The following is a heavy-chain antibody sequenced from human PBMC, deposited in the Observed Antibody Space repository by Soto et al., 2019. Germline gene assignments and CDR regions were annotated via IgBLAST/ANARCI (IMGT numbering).Heavy chain of an antibody. Sequence: QVQLVQSGAEVKKPGSSVKVSCKASGGTFSSYAISWVRQAPGQGLEWMGGIIPIFGTANYAQKXQXRAXXXXXXXXXXXXXXXXXXXXXXXXXXXXXRDRRCSSTSCPGGWFDPWGQGTLVTV. J-gene: IGHJ5*02. V-gene: IGHV1-69*01. CDR1: GGTFSSYA. CDR2: IIPIFGTA. CDR3: XRDRRCSSTSCPGGWFDP. D-gene: IGHD2-2*01.